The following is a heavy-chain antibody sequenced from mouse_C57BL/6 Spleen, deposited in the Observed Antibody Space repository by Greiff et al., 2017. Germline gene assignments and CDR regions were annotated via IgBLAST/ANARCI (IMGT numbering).Heavy chain of an antibody. CDR3: ARPLGSSYNYYAMDY. CDR1: GFTFSSYG. J-gene: IGHJ4*01. V-gene: IGHV5-6*01. Sequence: EVKVVESGGDLVKPGGSLKLSCAASGFTFSSYGMSWVRQTPDKRLEWVATISSGGSYTYYPDSVKGRFTISRDNAKNTLYLQMSSLKSEDTAMYYCARPLGSSYNYYAMDYWGQGTSGTVSS. CDR2: ISSGGSYT. D-gene: IGHD1-1*01.